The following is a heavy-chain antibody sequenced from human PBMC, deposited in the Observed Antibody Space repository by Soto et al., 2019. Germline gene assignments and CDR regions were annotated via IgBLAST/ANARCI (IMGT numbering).Heavy chain of an antibody. CDR1: GFSLSTSGVN. Sequence: QITLEESGPTLVKPTQTLTLTCTFSGFSLSTSGVNVGWIRQPPGKALEWLALIYWDDDKRYSPSLKSRLTITEDTSKNQVVLTMTNMDPVDTATYYCAHRRNSGSDFDYWGQGTLVTVSS. CDR2: IYWDDDK. D-gene: IGHD3-10*01. CDR3: AHRRNSGSDFDY. J-gene: IGHJ4*02. V-gene: IGHV2-5*02.